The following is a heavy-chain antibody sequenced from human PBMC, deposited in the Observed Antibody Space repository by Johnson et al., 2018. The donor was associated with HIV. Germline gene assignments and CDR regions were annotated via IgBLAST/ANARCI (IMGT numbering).Heavy chain of an antibody. CDR3: ARSSGYYGTDAFDI. V-gene: IGHV3-30*10. Sequence: TDSVRGRFTISRDNSKNTLYLQMNSLRPEDTAVYYCARSSGYYGTDAFDIWGQGTVVTVSS. D-gene: IGHD3-22*01. J-gene: IGHJ3*02.